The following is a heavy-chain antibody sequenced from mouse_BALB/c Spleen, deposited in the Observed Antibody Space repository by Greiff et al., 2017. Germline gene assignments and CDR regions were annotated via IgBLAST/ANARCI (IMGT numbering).Heavy chain of an antibody. J-gene: IGHJ3*01. Sequence: EVMLVESGGGLVQPGGFRKLSCAASGFTFSSFGMHWVRQAPEKGLEWVAYISSGSSTIYYADTVKGRFTISRDNTKNTLFLQMTSLRSEDTAMYYCARDYYGSWFAYWGQGTLVTVSA. CDR2: ISSGSSTI. CDR3: ARDYYGSWFAY. D-gene: IGHD1-1*01. V-gene: IGHV5-17*02. CDR1: GFTFSSFG.